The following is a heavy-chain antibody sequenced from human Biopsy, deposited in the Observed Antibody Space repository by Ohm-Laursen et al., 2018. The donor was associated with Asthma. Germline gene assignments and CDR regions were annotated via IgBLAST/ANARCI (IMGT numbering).Heavy chain of an antibody. CDR2: IFFDGSNK. CDR1: GFTFHNYV. CDR3: ARGKTWGRSYYFDY. J-gene: IGHJ4*02. V-gene: IGHV3-30-3*01. Sequence: RSLRLSCAASGFTFHNYVMHWVRQAPGKGLEWVAGIFFDGSNKYYADSVKGRFTISRDSSKDTLYLQVNSLRGDDTAVYYCARGKTWGRSYYFDYWGQGTLVTVSS. D-gene: IGHD6-6*01.